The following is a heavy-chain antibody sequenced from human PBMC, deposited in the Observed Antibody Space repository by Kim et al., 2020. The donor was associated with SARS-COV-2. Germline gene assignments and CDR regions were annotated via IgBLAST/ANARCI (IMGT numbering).Heavy chain of an antibody. J-gene: IGHJ5*01. V-gene: IGHV3-23*01. Sequence: GKGRFTISRDNSKNMLFLQMNSLRDEDTALYYCAKTRDIYGSGTYGRWFDSWGQGTLVTVSS. D-gene: IGHD3-10*01. CDR3: AKTRDIYGSGTYGRWFDS.